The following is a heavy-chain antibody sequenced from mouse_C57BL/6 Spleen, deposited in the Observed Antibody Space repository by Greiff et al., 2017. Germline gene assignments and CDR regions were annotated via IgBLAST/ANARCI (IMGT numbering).Heavy chain of an antibody. V-gene: IGHV1-52*01. J-gene: IGHJ3*01. CDR3: ASYGSSSPWFAY. Sequence: VQLQQSGAELVRPGSSVKLSCKASGYTFTSYWMHWVKQRPIQGLEWIGNIDPSDSETHYNQKFKDKATLTVDKSSSTAYMQLSSLTSEDSAVXYCASYGSSSPWFAYWGQGTLVTVSA. CDR1: GYTFTSYW. CDR2: IDPSDSET. D-gene: IGHD1-1*01.